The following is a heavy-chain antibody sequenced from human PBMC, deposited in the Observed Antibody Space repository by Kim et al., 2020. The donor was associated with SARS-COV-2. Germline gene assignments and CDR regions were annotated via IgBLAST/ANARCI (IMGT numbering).Heavy chain of an antibody. Sequence: GGSLRLSCAASGFTFSSYGMHWVRQAPGKGLEWVAVISYDGSNKYYADSVKGRFTISRDNSKNTLYLQMNSLRAEDTAVYYCAILGTVDFDYWGQGTLVTVSS. D-gene: IGHD3-10*01. CDR2: ISYDGSNK. CDR1: GFTFSSYG. V-gene: IGHV3-30*03. CDR3: AILGTVDFDY. J-gene: IGHJ4*02.